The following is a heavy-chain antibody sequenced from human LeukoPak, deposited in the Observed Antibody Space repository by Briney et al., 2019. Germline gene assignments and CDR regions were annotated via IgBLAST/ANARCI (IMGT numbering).Heavy chain of an antibody. CDR3: ARLKYYMDV. J-gene: IGHJ6*03. V-gene: IGHV4-59*01. CDR2: IYYSGST. CDR1: GGSISSYY. Sequence: PSETLSLTCTVSGGSISSYYWSWIRQPPGKGLEWIGYIYYSGSTNYNPSLKSRVTISVDTSKNQFSLKLSSVTAADTAVYYCARLKYYMDVWGKGTTVTVSS.